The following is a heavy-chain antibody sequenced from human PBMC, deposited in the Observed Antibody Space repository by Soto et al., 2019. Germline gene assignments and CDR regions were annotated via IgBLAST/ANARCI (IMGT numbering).Heavy chain of an antibody. Sequence: SETLSLTCTVSGGSISSYYWSWIRQPPGKGLEWIGYIYYSGSTNYNPSLKSRVTISVDTSKNQFSLKLSSVTAADTAVYYCARDHPRYSGYDYWGQGTMVTVSS. CDR1: GGSISSYY. D-gene: IGHD5-12*01. CDR2: IYYSGST. CDR3: ARDHPRYSGYDY. V-gene: IGHV4-59*01. J-gene: IGHJ4*02.